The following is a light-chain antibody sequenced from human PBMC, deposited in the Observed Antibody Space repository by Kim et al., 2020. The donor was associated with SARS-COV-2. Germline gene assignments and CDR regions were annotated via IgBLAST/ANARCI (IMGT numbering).Light chain of an antibody. CDR2: RNN. V-gene: IGLV1-47*01. J-gene: IGLJ2*01. CDR3: AAWDDSLSGPV. Sequence: GPRVTITCSGSSSNIGSNYVYWYQQLPGTAPKLLIYRNNQRPSGVPDRFSGSKSGTSASLAISGLRSEDEADYYCAAWDDSLSGPVLGGGTKLTVL. CDR1: SSNIGSNY.